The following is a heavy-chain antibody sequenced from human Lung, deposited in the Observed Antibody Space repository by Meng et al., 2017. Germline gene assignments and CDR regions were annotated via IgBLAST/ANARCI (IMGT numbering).Heavy chain of an antibody. CDR1: GFTFSSYG. V-gene: IGHV3-33*01. CDR2: IWYDGSNK. CDR3: ARGRYSSSSAVVDY. D-gene: IGHD6-13*01. J-gene: IGHJ4*02. Sequence: QVQLVESGGGVVQPGRSLRLSCAASGFTFSSYGMHWVRQAPGKGLEWVAVIWYDGSNKYYADSVKGRFTISRDNSKNTLYLQMNSLRAEDTAMYYCARGRYSSSSAVVDYWGQGTLVTVSS.